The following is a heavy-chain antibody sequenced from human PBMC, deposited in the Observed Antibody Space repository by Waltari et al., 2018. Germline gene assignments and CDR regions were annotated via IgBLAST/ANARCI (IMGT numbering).Heavy chain of an antibody. CDR1: GFTVSSNY. D-gene: IGHD1-26*01. CDR3: ARDSDGSYSTYAY. J-gene: IGHJ4*02. Sequence: EVQLVESGGGLIQPGGSLRLSCAASGFTVSSNYMSWVRQAPGKGLEWVSVIYSGGSTYYADSVKGRFTISRDNSKNTLYLQMNSLRAEDTAVYYCARDSDGSYSTYAYWGQGTLVTVSS. V-gene: IGHV3-53*01. CDR2: IYSGGST.